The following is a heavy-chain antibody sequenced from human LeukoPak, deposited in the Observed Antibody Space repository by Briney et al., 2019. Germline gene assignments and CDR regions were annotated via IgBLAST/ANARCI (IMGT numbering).Heavy chain of an antibody. CDR3: ARDYYGSGSYYWTPFDY. D-gene: IGHD3-10*01. J-gene: IGHJ4*02. V-gene: IGHV1-3*01. Sequence: AASVKVSCKASGYTFTSYAMHWVRQAPGQRLEWMGWINAGNGNTKYSQKFQGRVTITRDTSASTAYMELSSLRSEDTAVYYCARDYYGSGSYYWTPFDYWGQGTLVTVSS. CDR2: INAGNGNT. CDR1: GYTFTSYA.